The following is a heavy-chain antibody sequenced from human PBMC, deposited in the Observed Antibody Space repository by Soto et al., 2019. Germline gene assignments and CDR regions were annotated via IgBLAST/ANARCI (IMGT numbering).Heavy chain of an antibody. D-gene: IGHD3-3*01. Sequence: ASVKVSCKASGYTFTSYDINWVRQATGQGLEWMGWMNPNSGNTGYAQKFQGRVTMTRNTSISTAYMELSSLRSEDTAVYYCAREGAIFVALDVWGQGTTVTVSS. CDR2: MNPNSGNT. V-gene: IGHV1-8*01. CDR3: AREGAIFVALDV. CDR1: GYTFTSYD. J-gene: IGHJ6*02.